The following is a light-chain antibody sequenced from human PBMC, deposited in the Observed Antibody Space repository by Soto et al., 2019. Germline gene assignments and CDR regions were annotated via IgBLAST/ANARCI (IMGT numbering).Light chain of an antibody. CDR2: EVS. J-gene: IGLJ3*02. CDR1: SSDVGSYNR. Sequence: QSALTQPPSVYGSHGQSVTISCTGTSSDVGSYNRVSWYQQPPGTAPKLMIYEVSNRPSGVPDRFSGSKSGNTASLNISGLQAEDEADYYCSSYTSSSRVFGEGTKLTVL. CDR3: SSYTSSSRV. V-gene: IGLV2-18*02.